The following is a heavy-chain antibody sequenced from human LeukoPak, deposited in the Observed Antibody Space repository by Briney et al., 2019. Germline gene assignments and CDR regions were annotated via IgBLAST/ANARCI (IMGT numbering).Heavy chain of an antibody. CDR1: GFTFSSYG. D-gene: IGHD5-24*01. Sequence: PGGSLRLSCAASGFTFSSYGMHWVRQAPGKGLEWVAVIWYDGSNKYYADSVKGRFTISRDNSKNTLYLQMNSLRAEDTAVYYCAKDLRDGCNLNYYFDYWGQGTLVTVPS. J-gene: IGHJ4*02. CDR2: IWYDGSNK. CDR3: AKDLRDGCNLNYYFDY. V-gene: IGHV3-33*06.